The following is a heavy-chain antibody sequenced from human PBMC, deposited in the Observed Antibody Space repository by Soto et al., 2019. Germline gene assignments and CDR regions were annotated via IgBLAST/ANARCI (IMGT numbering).Heavy chain of an antibody. CDR3: ARGQQWLLPFDF. CDR1: GFTVSNFY. J-gene: IGHJ4*02. V-gene: IGHV3-53*04. CDR2: IYSGGST. Sequence: GESLKISCAASGFTVSNFYMSWVRQAPGKGLEWVSIIYSGGSTYYADSVKGRFTISRHNSKNTLYLQMNSLRAEDTAVYFCARGQQWLLPFDFWGQGTLVTVSS. D-gene: IGHD6-19*01.